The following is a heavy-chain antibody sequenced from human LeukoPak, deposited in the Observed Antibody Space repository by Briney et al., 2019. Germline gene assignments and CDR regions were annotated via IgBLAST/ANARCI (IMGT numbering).Heavy chain of an antibody. CDR2: INAGKGNT. CDR3: ARVSGRDFWSGYYQA. V-gene: IGHV1-3*01. J-gene: IGHJ5*02. CDR1: EYTFSSYS. D-gene: IGHD3-3*01. Sequence: GASVKVSCKASEYTFSSYSIHWVRQAPGQRLEWMGWINAGKGNTKYSQKLQGRVTITGDTSASTAYMELSSLRSEDTAVYYCARVSGRDFWSGYYQAWGQGTLVTVSS.